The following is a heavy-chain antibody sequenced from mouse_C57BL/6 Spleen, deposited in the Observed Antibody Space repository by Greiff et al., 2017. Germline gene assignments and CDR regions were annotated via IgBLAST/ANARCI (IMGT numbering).Heavy chain of an antibody. CDR3: AKGGGTTGGAMDY. CDR2: IWGDGST. Sequence: VQLVESGPGLVAPSQCLSITCTVSGFSLNSYGVSWVRQPPGKGLEWLGVIWGDGSTNYHSALISRLSISKDNSKSQVFLKLKSLQTDDTATYYWAKGGGTTGGAMDYWGQGTSVTVSS. V-gene: IGHV2-3*01. D-gene: IGHD1-1*02. CDR1: GFSLNSYG. J-gene: IGHJ4*01.